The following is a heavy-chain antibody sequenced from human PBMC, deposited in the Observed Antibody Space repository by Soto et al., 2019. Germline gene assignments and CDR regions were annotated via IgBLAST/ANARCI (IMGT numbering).Heavy chain of an antibody. CDR1: GFTFSGHF. D-gene: IGHD2-15*01. V-gene: IGHV3-72*01. CDR2: STNKASGYTK. J-gene: IGHJ4*02. Sequence: EVQLVESGGGLVQPGGSLRLSCATSGFTFSGHFMDWVRQAPGKGLEWVARSTNKASGYTKHYAASVIGRFSISRDDSKNSLYLQMDGLMTEDTAVYYCASPQFVTFDYWGQGTLVTVSS. CDR3: ASPQFVTFDY.